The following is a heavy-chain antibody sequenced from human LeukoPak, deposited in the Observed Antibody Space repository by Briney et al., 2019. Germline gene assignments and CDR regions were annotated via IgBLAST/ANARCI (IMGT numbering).Heavy chain of an antibody. CDR1: GYTFTGYY. CDR3: ARELRGYSYGYHYYYGVDV. V-gene: IGHV1-2*02. D-gene: IGHD5-18*01. Sequence: GASVKVSCKASGYTFTGYYMHWVRQAPGQGVEWMGWINPNSGGTNYAQKFQGRVTMTRDTSISTAYMELSRLRSDDTAVYYCARELRGYSYGYHYYYGVDVWGQGTTVTVSS. J-gene: IGHJ6*02. CDR2: INPNSGGT.